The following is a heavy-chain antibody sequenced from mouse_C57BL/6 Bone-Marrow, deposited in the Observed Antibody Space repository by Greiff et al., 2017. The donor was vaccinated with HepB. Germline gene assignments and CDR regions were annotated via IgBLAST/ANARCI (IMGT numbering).Heavy chain of an antibody. CDR2: IRSKSNNYAT. V-gene: IGHV10-1*01. J-gene: IGHJ3*01. CDR3: VRFIGPY. CDR1: GFSFNTYA. Sequence: EVKVVESGGGLVQPKGSLKLSCAASGFSFNTYAMNWVRQAPGKGLEWVARIRSKSNNYATYYADSVKDRFTISRDDSESMLYLQMNNLKTEDTAMYYCVRFIGPYWGQGTLVTVSA. D-gene: IGHD2-14*01.